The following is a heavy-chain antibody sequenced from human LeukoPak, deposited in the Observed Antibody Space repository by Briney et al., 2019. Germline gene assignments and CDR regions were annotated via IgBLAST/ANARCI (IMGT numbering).Heavy chain of an antibody. CDR2: ISGSGGEI. CDR1: GFSFSSYG. D-gene: IGHD4-17*01. Sequence: PGGSLRLSCAASGFSFSSYGMTWVRQAPGKGLEWVSSISGSGGEIHYADSVKGRFTISRDDAKNLLYLDMNSLRAEDTAVYYCARGHTAVTRHFDFWGQGTLVTVSS. V-gene: IGHV3-21*01. CDR3: ARGHTAVTRHFDF. J-gene: IGHJ4*02.